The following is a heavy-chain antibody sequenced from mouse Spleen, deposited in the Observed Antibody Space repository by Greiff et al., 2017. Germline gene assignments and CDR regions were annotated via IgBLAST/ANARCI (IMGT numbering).Heavy chain of an antibody. D-gene: IGHD1-1*01. V-gene: IGHV2-5*01. Sequence: VKLQESGPGLVQPSQSLSITCTVSGFSLTSYGVHWVRQSPGKGLEWLGVIWRGGSTDYNAAFMSRLSITKDNSKSQVFFKMNSLQADDTAIYYCAKKGSSEDWYFDVWGAGTTVTVSS. CDR1: GFSLTSYG. CDR2: IWRGGST. CDR3: AKKGSSEDWYFDV. J-gene: IGHJ1*01.